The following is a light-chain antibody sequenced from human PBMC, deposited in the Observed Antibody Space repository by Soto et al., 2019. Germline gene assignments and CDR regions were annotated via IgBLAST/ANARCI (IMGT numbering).Light chain of an antibody. Sequence: QSVLTQPASVSGFLGQSITISCTGTRSDVGGYNYVSWYQQHPDKAPKLMIYGVNNRPSGVSNRFSGSKSGNTASLTISGLQAEDEADYYCSSYTTSSTLVFGGGTKLTVL. CDR3: SSYTTSSTLV. V-gene: IGLV2-14*01. CDR1: RSDVGGYNY. CDR2: GVN. J-gene: IGLJ3*02.